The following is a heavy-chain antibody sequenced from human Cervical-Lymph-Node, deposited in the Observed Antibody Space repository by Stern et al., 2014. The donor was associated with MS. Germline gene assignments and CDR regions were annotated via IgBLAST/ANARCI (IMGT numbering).Heavy chain of an antibody. J-gene: IGHJ5*02. Sequence: VPLVQSGAEVTKPGSSVKVSCKASGGTFSKFPSSWVRQAPGQGLEWMGGIFPVLGTPTYAQYVMDSVTITADVATSTVYMELSSLRSDDTSVYYGARSSETSDRWYSLGYDLWGQGTLFTVSS. D-gene: IGHD6-13*01. CDR1: GGTFSKFP. CDR3: ARSSETSDRWYSLGYDL. CDR2: IFPVLGTP. V-gene: IGHV1-69*01.